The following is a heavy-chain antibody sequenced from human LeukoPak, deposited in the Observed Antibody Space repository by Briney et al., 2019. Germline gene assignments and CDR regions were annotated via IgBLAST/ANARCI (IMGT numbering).Heavy chain of an antibody. CDR3: ARGGTIAAAEYFQH. D-gene: IGHD6-13*01. V-gene: IGHV1-2*02. J-gene: IGHJ1*01. CDR2: INPNSGGT. Sequence: ASVTVSCKASGYTFTGYYMHWVRQAPGQGLEWMGWINPNSGGTNYAQKFQGRVTMTRDTSISTAYMELSRLRSDDTAVYYCARGGTIAAAEYFQHWGQGTLVTVSS. CDR1: GYTFTGYY.